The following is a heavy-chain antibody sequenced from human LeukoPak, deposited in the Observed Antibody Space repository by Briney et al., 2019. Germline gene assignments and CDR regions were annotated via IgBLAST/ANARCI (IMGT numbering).Heavy chain of an antibody. CDR3: AGVGYDSSGYPLGYYYGMDV. V-gene: IGHV4-34*01. D-gene: IGHD3-22*01. J-gene: IGHJ6*02. CDR1: GGSFSGYY. Sequence: PSETLSLTCAVYGGSFSGYYWSWIRQPPGKGLEWIGEINHSGSTNYNPSLKSRVTISVDTSKNQFSLKLSSVTAADTAVYYCAGVGYDSSGYPLGYYYGMDVWGQGTTVTVSS. CDR2: INHSGST.